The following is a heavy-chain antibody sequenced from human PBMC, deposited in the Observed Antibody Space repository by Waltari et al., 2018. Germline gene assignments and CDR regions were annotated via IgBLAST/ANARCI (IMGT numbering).Heavy chain of an antibody. J-gene: IGHJ3*02. CDR2: IYSTGSTI. Sequence: EVQLVESGGGLVQPGGSLRLSCAAYGFTFSAFSMNWVRQAPGKGLEWVSYIYSTGSTIYYADSVKGRFTISRDNAQNSLYLQMNSLRADDTAVYYCARGYRKAFDIWGQGTMVTVSS. D-gene: IGHD5-12*01. V-gene: IGHV3-48*04. CDR3: ARGYRKAFDI. CDR1: GFTFSAFS.